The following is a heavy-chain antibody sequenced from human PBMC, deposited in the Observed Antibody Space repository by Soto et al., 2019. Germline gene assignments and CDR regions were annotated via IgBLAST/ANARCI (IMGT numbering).Heavy chain of an antibody. V-gene: IGHV1-46*01. J-gene: IGHJ6*02. Sequence: QVQLVQSGAEVKKPGASVKVSCKASGYTFTSYYMHWVRQAPGQGLEWMGIINPSGGSTSYAQKFQGRVTMTRDTSTSTVYMELSSLRSEDAAVYYCARGTMGYCSSTSCYDANYYYGMDVWGQGTTVTVSS. D-gene: IGHD2-2*01. CDR1: GYTFTSYY. CDR3: ARGTMGYCSSTSCYDANYYYGMDV. CDR2: INPSGGST.